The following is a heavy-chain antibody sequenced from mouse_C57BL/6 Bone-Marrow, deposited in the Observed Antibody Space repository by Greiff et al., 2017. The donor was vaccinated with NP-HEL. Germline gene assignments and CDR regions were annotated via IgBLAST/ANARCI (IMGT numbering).Heavy chain of an antibody. V-gene: IGHV14-4*01. Sequence: EVKLMESGAELVRPGASVKLSCTVSGFNIKDDYMHWVKQRPEQGLEWIGWIDPENGDTEYASKFQGKATITADTSSNTAYLQLSSLTSEDTAVYYCTTGVSSPYAMDYWGQGTSVTVSS. CDR2: IDPENGDT. D-gene: IGHD1-1*01. J-gene: IGHJ4*01. CDR1: GFNIKDDY. CDR3: TTGVSSPYAMDY.